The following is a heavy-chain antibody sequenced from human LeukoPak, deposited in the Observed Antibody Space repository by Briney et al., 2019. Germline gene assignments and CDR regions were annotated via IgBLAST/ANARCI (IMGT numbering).Heavy chain of an antibody. CDR3: ARDGGPGPRYYFGMDV. Sequence: SETLSLTCAVYGGSFSGYYWSWIRQPPGKGLEWIGEINHSGSTNYNPSLKSRVTISVDTSKNQFSLKLSSVTAADTAVYYCARDGGPGPRYYFGMDVWGQGTTVTVSS. J-gene: IGHJ6*02. D-gene: IGHD3-16*01. CDR1: GGSFSGYY. CDR2: INHSGST. V-gene: IGHV4-34*01.